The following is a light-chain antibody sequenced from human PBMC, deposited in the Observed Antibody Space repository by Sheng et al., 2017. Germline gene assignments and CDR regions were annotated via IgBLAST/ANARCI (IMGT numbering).Light chain of an antibody. CDR1: QNINNF. CDR2: AAS. J-gene: IGKJ2*01. CDR3: QQVTIYPYT. V-gene: IGKV1-39*01. Sequence: DIQMTQSPSSLSASVGDRVTITCRASQNINNFLNWYQQKPGRAPNLLIYAASSSQSGVPSRFSGSGSGTDFTLTISSLQPEDFATYYCQQVTIYPYTFGQGTKLEI.